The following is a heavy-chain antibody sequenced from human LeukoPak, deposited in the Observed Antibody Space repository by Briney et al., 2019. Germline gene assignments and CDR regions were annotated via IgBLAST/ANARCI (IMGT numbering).Heavy chain of an antibody. CDR3: AGGTSGNYYCDS. D-gene: IGHD3-10*01. CDR1: GFTFSTYW. V-gene: IGHV3-74*01. Sequence: PGGSLRLSCAASGFTFSTYWMHWVRQVPGKGLVWVSRINTDGSSTTYADSVKGRFTISRDNAKNTVDLQMNSLRAENTAVYYCAGGTSGNYYCDSWGQGTLVTVSS. J-gene: IGHJ4*02. CDR2: INTDGSST.